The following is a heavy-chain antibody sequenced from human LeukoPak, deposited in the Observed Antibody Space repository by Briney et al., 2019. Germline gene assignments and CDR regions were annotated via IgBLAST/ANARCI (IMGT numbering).Heavy chain of an antibody. CDR2: IWYDGSNK. CDR3: AKGAPYYYDSSSYYYYYGMDG. V-gene: IGHV3-33*06. Sequence: SGGSLRLSCAASGFTFSSYGMHWVRQAPGKGLEWVAVIWYDGSNKYYADSVKGRFTISRDNSKNTLYLQMNSLRAEDTAVYYCAKGAPYYYDSSSYYYYYGMDGWGQGTTVTVSS. J-gene: IGHJ6*02. D-gene: IGHD3-22*01. CDR1: GFTFSSYG.